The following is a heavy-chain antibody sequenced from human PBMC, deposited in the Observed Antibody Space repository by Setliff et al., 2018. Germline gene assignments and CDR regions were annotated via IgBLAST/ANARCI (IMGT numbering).Heavy chain of an antibody. J-gene: IGHJ4*02. CDR1: GYSFSSNA. D-gene: IGHD2-8*02. CDR3: ARMSTSGPHYDY. Sequence: ASVKVSCKASGYSFSSNAFHWVRQAPGQTLEWMGWIHAGSSNTLYSQRFQDRITISRDTSATTVHMELSSQRSDDTAVYYCARMSTSGPHYDYWGQGTLVTVS. CDR2: IHAGSSNT. V-gene: IGHV1-3*01.